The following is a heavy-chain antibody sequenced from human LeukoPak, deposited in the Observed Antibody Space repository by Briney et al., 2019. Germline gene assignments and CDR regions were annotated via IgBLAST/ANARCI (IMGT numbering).Heavy chain of an antibody. Sequence: ASVKVSCKASDYTFTSYGISWVRQAPGQGLEWMGWISAYNGNTNYAQKLQGRVTMTTDTSTSTAYMELRSLRSDDTAVYYCARDGSDIVATEIDYWGQGTLVTVSS. CDR1: DYTFTSYG. CDR2: ISAYNGNT. V-gene: IGHV1-18*01. J-gene: IGHJ4*02. D-gene: IGHD5-12*01. CDR3: ARDGSDIVATEIDY.